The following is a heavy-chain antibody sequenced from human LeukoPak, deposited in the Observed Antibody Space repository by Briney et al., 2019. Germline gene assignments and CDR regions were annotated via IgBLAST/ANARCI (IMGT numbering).Heavy chain of an antibody. CDR3: AKGPLRGTAAAIDY. J-gene: IGHJ4*02. V-gene: IGHV3-30*18. Sequence: GKSLRLSCAASGFTFNNYGMHWVRQAPGIGLEWVAVISYDGRNKHYPDSVKGRFTISRDISTDTLWLQMDSLRTEDTAVYYCAKGPLRGTAAAIDYWGQGTLVTVSS. D-gene: IGHD2-2*01. CDR1: GFTFNNYG. CDR2: ISYDGRNK.